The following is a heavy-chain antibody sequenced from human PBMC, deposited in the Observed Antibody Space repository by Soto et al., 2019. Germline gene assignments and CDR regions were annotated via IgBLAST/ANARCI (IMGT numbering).Heavy chain of an antibody. CDR3: ARDIRRDGYNAYYYYYYGMDV. V-gene: IGHV3-74*01. CDR2: INSDGSST. CDR1: GFTFSSYW. Sequence: GSLRLSCAASGFTFSSYWMHWVRQAPGKGLVWVSRINSDGSSTSYADSVKGRFTISRDNAKNTLYLQMNSLRAEDTAVYYCARDIRRDGYNAYYYYYYGMDVWGQGTTVTVSS. D-gene: IGHD5-12*01. J-gene: IGHJ6*02.